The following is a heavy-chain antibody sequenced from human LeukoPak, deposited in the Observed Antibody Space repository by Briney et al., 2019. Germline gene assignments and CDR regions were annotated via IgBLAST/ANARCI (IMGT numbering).Heavy chain of an antibody. CDR3: ASGGIAVY. CDR1: GFTFSSYA. D-gene: IGHD6-19*01. CDR2: ISYDGSNK. Sequence: PGGSLRLSCAASGFTFSSYAMHWVRQAPGKGLEWVAVISYDGSNKYYADSVKGRFTISRDNSKNTLYLQMNSLRAEDTAVYYCASGGIAVYWGQGTLVTVSS. J-gene: IGHJ4*02. V-gene: IGHV3-30-3*01.